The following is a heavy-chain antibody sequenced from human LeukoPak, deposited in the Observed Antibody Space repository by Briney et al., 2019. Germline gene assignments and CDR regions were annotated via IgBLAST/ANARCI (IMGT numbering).Heavy chain of an antibody. D-gene: IGHD6-13*01. CDR2: INWNGGST. V-gene: IGHV3-20*04. Sequence: PGGSLRLSCAASGFTFDDYGMSWVRQAPGKGLEWVSGINWNGGSTGYADSVKGRFTISRDNAKNSLYLQMKSLRAEDTALYYCARPFTAYSSSPAGDGAFDIWGQGTMVTVSS. CDR3: ARPFTAYSSSPAGDGAFDI. CDR1: GFTFDDYG. J-gene: IGHJ3*02.